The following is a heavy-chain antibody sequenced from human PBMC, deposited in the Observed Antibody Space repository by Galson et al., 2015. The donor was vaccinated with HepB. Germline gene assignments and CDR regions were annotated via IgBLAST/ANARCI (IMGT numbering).Heavy chain of an antibody. CDR1: GFAFSPFG. V-gene: IGHV3-30*02. D-gene: IGHD7-27*01. CDR2: IQHDGNNK. Sequence: SLRLSCAASGFAFSPFGMHWVRQAPGKGLEWVAFIQHDGNNKYYADSVKGRFTISRDNSKNTLFLQMDSLSPEDTAVYYCAKGLRRGDSYYYFYYAMDVWSQGTAVTVSS. CDR3: AKGLRRGDSYYYFYYAMDV. J-gene: IGHJ6*02.